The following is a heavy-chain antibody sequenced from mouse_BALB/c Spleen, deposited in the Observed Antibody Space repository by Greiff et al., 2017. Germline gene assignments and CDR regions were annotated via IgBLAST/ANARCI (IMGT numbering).Heavy chain of an antibody. Sequence: EVMLVESGAELVKPGASVKLSCTASGFNIKDTYMHWVKQRPEQGLEWIGRIDPANGNTKYDPKFQGKATITADTSSNTAYLQLSSLTSEDTAVYYCARGDGYYFYAMDYWGQGTSVTVSS. D-gene: IGHD2-3*01. CDR1: GFNIKDTY. CDR2: IDPANGNT. V-gene: IGHV14-3*02. J-gene: IGHJ4*01. CDR3: ARGDGYYFYAMDY.